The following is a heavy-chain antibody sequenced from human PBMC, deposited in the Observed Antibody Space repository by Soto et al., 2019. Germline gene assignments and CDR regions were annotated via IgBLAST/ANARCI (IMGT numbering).Heavy chain of an antibody. J-gene: IGHJ5*02. D-gene: IGHD4-4*01. CDR1: GFTFSDSW. Sequence: EVQLVESGGGLVQPGGSLRLSCTASGFTFSDSWMTWVRQAPGKGLEWVARIKPDESEKKYADSVKGRFSISRDNAKNSMYLQMDSLRGEDTAVYFCVRGGSNYASWGQGTLVIVSS. CDR2: IKPDESEK. CDR3: VRGGSNYAS. V-gene: IGHV3-7*01.